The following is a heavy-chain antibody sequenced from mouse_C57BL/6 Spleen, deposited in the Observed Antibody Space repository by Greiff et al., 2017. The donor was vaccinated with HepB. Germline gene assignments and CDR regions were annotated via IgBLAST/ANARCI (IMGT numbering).Heavy chain of an antibody. CDR2: IDPSDGYT. D-gene: IGHD2-4*01. J-gene: IGHJ3*01. V-gene: IGHV1-69*01. CDR1: GYTFTSYW. CDR3: ARGTGDYDGPQFAY. Sequence: QVQLQQSGAELVMPGASVKLSCKASGYTFTSYWMHWVKQRPGQGLEWIGEIDPSDGYTNYNQKFKGKSTLTVDKSSSTAYMQLSSLTSEDSAVYSCARGTGDYDGPQFAYWGQGTLVTVSA.